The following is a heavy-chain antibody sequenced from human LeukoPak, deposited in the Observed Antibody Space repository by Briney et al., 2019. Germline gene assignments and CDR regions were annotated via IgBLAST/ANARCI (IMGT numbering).Heavy chain of an antibody. CDR1: GFTFSSYS. CDR2: ISSSSSYI. Sequence: PGGSLRLSCAASGFTFSSYSMNWVRQAPGKGLEWVSSISSSSSYIYYADSVKGRFTISRDNAKNSLYLQMNSLRAEDTAVYYCARGGGNLGAFDIWGQGTMVTVSS. D-gene: IGHD1-26*01. V-gene: IGHV3-21*01. CDR3: ARGGGNLGAFDI. J-gene: IGHJ3*02.